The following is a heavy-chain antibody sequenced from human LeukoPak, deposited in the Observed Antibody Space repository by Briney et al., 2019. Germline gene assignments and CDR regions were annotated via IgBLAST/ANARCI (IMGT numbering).Heavy chain of an antibody. CDR1: GGSISSSSYY. Sequence: SETLSLTCTVSGGSISSSSYYWGWIRQPPGKGLEWIGSIYYSGSTYYNPSLKSRVTISVDTSKNQFSLKLSSVTAADTAVYYCARAVAGYNDAFDIWGQGTMVTVSS. V-gene: IGHV4-39*07. CDR2: IYYSGST. D-gene: IGHD6-19*01. CDR3: ARAVAGYNDAFDI. J-gene: IGHJ3*02.